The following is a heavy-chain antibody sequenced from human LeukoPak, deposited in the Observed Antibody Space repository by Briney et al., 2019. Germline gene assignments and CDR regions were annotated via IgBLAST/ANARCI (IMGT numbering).Heavy chain of an antibody. CDR2: IYYSGST. J-gene: IGHJ4*02. CDR3: ARAGSYYTSFDY. Sequence: PSETLSLTCTVSGGSISSGDYYWSWIRQPPGKGLEWIGYIYYSGSTYYNPSLKSRVTISVDTSKNQFSLKLSSVTAADTAVYYCARAGSYYTSFDYWGQGTLVTVSS. V-gene: IGHV4-30-4*01. CDR1: GGSISSGDYY. D-gene: IGHD3-10*01.